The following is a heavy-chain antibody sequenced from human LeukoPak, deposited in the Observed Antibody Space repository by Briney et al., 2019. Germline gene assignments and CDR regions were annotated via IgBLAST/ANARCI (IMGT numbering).Heavy chain of an antibody. D-gene: IGHD3-16*01. V-gene: IGHV3-48*03. J-gene: IGHJ3*01. Sequence: GGSLRLSCAASGFTFSNYEMHWVRQAPGKGLEWLAYITSGGVVYQADSVKGRFTVSRDISKNTLYLQMNSLRAEDTAIYYCAKVRKGVGAFDLWGQGTMVTVSS. CDR3: AKVRKGVGAFDL. CDR2: ITSGGVV. CDR1: GFTFSNYE.